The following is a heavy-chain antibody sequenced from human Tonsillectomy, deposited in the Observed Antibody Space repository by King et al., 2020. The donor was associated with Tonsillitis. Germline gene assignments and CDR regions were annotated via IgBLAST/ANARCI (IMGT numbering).Heavy chain of an antibody. J-gene: IGHJ4*02. Sequence: VQLQESGPGLVKPSQTLSLTCSVSGDSISSGRHYWSWVRQPAGKGLEWIGRMYTNGETNYNPSLKSRVTISLDTSKNHFSLKVTSVTHADTAMYYCATGQQPMGLDSWGQGTLVTVSS. D-gene: IGHD2-8*02. V-gene: IGHV4-61*02. CDR1: GDSISSGRHY. CDR3: ATGQQPMGLDS. CDR2: MYTNGET.